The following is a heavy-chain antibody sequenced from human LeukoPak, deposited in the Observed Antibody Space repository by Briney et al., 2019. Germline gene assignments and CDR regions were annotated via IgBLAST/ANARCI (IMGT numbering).Heavy chain of an antibody. CDR3: ALGSGYYLHSATFDY. CDR2: ISYDGSNK. J-gene: IGHJ4*02. V-gene: IGHV3-30*04. D-gene: IGHD3-22*01. Sequence: GGSLRLSCAASGFTFSSYAMHWVRQAPGKGLEWVAVISYDGSNKYYADSVKGRFTISRDNSKNTLYLQMNSLRAEDTAVYYCALGSGYYLHSATFDYWGQGTLVTVSS. CDR1: GFTFSSYA.